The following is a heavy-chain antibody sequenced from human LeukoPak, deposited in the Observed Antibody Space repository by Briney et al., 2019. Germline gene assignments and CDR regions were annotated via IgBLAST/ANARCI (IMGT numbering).Heavy chain of an antibody. CDR3: AKRGHYSINWYHYFDY. Sequence: GGSLRLPCAASGFTFTTYGLHWVCQAPGKGLEWVAAIASNGGSEYYADSVKGRFTISRDNSKNTLFLQMNSLRPDDTAVYYCAKRGHYSINWYHYFDYWGQGTLVTVSS. J-gene: IGHJ4*02. D-gene: IGHD6-13*01. CDR1: GFTFTTYG. V-gene: IGHV3-30*18. CDR2: IASNGGSE.